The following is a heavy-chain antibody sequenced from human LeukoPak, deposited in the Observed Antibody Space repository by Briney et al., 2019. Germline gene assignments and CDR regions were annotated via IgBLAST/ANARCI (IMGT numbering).Heavy chain of an antibody. J-gene: IGHJ4*02. CDR1: GFTFSSYW. CDR2: IKQDGSEK. D-gene: IGHD3-22*01. V-gene: IGHV3-7*01. CDR3: ARGEDYYDSSGYSFTYDY. Sequence: GGSLRLSCAASGFTFSSYWMSWVRQAPGKGLEWVANIKQDGSEKYYVDSVKGRFTISRDNAKNTLYLQMNSLRAEDTAVYYCARGEDYYDSSGYSFTYDYWGQGTLVTVSS.